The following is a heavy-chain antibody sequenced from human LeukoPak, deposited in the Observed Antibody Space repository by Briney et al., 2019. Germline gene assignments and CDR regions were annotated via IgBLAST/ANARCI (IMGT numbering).Heavy chain of an antibody. CDR3: KGIFYGMDV. CDR2: IRSKANSYAT. V-gene: IGHV3-73*01. CDR1: GFTFSGSA. D-gene: IGHD3-10*01. Sequence: GGSQRLSCAASGFTFSGSAMHWVRQASGKGLEWVGRIRSKANSYATAYAASVKGRFTISRDDSKNTAYLQMNSLKTEDTAVYYCKGIFYGMDVWGQGTTVTVSS. J-gene: IGHJ6*02.